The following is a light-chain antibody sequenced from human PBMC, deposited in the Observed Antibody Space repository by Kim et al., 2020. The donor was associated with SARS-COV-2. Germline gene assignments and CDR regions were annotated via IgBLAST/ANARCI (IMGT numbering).Light chain of an antibody. V-gene: IGKV1-12*02. CDR2: VS. J-gene: IGKJ5*01. CDR3: RQPNTFPSIT. Sequence: VSSLQSGVPSRFTGSRSGTDFTLTISSLQPEDFTIHYYRQPNTFPSITFGQGTRLEIK.